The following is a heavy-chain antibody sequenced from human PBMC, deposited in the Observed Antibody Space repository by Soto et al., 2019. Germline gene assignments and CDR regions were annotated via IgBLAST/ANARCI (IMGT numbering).Heavy chain of an antibody. CDR2: ISAYNGNT. CDR1: GYTFTSYG. D-gene: IGHD4-17*01. J-gene: IGHJ6*03. Sequence: ASVKVSRKASGYTFTSYGISWVRQAPGQGLEWMGWISAYNGNTNYAQKLQGRVTMTTDTSTSTAYMEPRSLRSDDTAVYYCARDDYGDYGYSYYYYYMDVWGKGTTVTVSS. V-gene: IGHV1-18*01. CDR3: ARDDYGDYGYSYYYYYMDV.